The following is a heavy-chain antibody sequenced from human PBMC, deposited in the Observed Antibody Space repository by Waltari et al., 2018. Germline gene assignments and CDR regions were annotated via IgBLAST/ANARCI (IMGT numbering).Heavy chain of an antibody. J-gene: IGHJ6*03. CDR3: AKGYDYYYMDV. CDR1: GVTFSSYA. V-gene: IGHV3-23*03. CDR2: IYSGGST. Sequence: EVQLLEFGGGLVQAGGSLRLSCAASGVTFSSYATRWVRQAPGKGLEWVSVIYSGGSTYYADSVKGRFTISRDKSKNTLYLKMNSLRAADTAVYYCAKGYDYYYMDVWGKGTTVTVSS.